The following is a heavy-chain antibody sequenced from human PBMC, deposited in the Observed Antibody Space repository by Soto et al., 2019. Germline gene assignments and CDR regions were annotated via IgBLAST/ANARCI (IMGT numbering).Heavy chain of an antibody. V-gene: IGHV4-39*01. D-gene: IGHD2-8*01. CDR2: IYYSGST. CDR1: GGSISSSSYY. CDR3: ASSLRMVYAIIMRFDP. J-gene: IGHJ5*02. Sequence: SETLSLTCTVSGGSISSSSYYWGWIRQPPGKGLEWIGSIYYSGSTYYNPSLKSRVTISVDTSKNQFSLKLSSVTAADTAVYYCASSLRMVYAIIMRFDPWGQGTLVTVS.